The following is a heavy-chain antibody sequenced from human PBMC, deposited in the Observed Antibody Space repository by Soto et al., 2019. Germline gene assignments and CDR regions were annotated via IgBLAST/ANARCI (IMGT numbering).Heavy chain of an antibody. CDR1: GYTFTSYY. D-gene: IGHD2-15*01. Sequence: ASVKVSCKASGYTFTSYYMHWVRQAPGQGPEWMGIINPSGGSTSYAQKFQGRVTMTRDTSTSTVYMELSSLRSEDTAVYYCARARIVVVVGGNRNYYFDYWGQGTLVTVSS. CDR2: INPSGGST. V-gene: IGHV1-46*03. CDR3: ARARIVVVVGGNRNYYFDY. J-gene: IGHJ4*02.